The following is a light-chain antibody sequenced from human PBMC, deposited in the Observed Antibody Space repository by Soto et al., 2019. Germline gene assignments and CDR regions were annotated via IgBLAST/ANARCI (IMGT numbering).Light chain of an antibody. CDR1: QSISSN. Sequence: EIVMTQSPATLSVSPEERATLSCRASQSISSNLAWYQQKPGQAPRLLIYGASTRATGIPARFSGSGSGTEFTLTISSLQSEDFAVYYCQHYNNWPPWTFGXGT. CDR2: GAS. V-gene: IGKV3-15*01. CDR3: QHYNNWPPWT. J-gene: IGKJ1*01.